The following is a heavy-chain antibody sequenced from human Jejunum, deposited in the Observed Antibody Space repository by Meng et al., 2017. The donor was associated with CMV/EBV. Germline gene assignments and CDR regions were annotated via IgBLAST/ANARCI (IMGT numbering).Heavy chain of an antibody. D-gene: IGHD3/OR15-3a*01. V-gene: IGHV3-30*02. J-gene: IGHJ4*02. CDR1: FTCRSYG. CDR2: IRYDGNNR. Sequence: FTCRSYGMHWVRQAPGTGLEWVAFIRYDGNNRYYAESVRGRFTISRDNSRNTLYLEMSSLTTEDTAVYHCVKDHGGLNREGTGPEDWGQGTLVTVSS. CDR3: VKDHGGLNREGTGPED.